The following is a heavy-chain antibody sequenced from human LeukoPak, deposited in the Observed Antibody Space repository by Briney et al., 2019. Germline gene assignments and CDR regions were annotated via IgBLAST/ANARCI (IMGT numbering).Heavy chain of an antibody. CDR3: ARGWEVPFDY. D-gene: IGHD1-26*01. CDR1: GFTFRSYW. Sequence: GGSLRLSCEVSGFTFRSYWMHWVRQAPGKGLVWVSRINSDGSSTSYADSVKGRFTISRDNARNTLYLQMNSLRAEDTAVYYCARGWEVPFDYWGQGTLVTVSS. CDR2: INSDGSST. V-gene: IGHV3-74*01. J-gene: IGHJ4*02.